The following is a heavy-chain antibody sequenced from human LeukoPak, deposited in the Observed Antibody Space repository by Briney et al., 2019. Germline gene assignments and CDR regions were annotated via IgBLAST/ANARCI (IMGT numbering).Heavy chain of an antibody. J-gene: IGHJ4*02. CDR1: GFTFSDYY. CDR2: INSGGST. CDR3: ARATLFGDLSPFDY. Sequence: AGGSLRLSCAASGFTFSDYYMSWIRQAPGKGLEWVSVINSGGSTYFADSVKGRFTISRDNSKNTLYLQMNSLRAEDTAVYYCARATLFGDLSPFDYWGQGTLVTVSS. D-gene: IGHD3-10*01. V-gene: IGHV3-66*01.